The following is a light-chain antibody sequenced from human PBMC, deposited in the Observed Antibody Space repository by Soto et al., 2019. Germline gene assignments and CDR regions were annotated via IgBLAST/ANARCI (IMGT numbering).Light chain of an antibody. CDR3: HRYNTMSRT. CDR1: QGISEY. J-gene: IGKJ1*01. Sequence: DIQMAQSPSSLSASIGDRVTLTCRASQGISEYLAWYQQRPGNAPKLLIYGASILQSGVPSRFSGSGSGTHFTLTISSLQPEDVATYYCHRYNTMSRTFGQGTTVEIK. CDR2: GAS. V-gene: IGKV1-27*01.